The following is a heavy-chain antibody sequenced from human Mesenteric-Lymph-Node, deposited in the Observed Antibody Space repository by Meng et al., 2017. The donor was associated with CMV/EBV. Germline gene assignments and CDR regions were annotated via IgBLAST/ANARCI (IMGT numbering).Heavy chain of an antibody. D-gene: IGHD6-13*01. CDR3: ASRRYSSSWQFVY. J-gene: IGHJ4*02. CDR1: GGSISSSDYY. Sequence: SETLSLTCTASGGSISSSDYYWGWIRQTPGKGLEWIGSIYYSGSTYYNPSLNSRVTISVDTSKNQFSLKLSSVTAADTAVYYCASRRYSSSWQFVYWGQGTLVTVSS. V-gene: IGHV4-39*01. CDR2: IYYSGST.